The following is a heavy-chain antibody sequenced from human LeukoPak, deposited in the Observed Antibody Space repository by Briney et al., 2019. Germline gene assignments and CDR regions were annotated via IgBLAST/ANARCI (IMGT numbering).Heavy chain of an antibody. D-gene: IGHD1-14*01. CDR2: LSGSGGST. V-gene: IGHV3-23*01. CDR1: GFSFSNYA. Sequence: GGSLRPSCAVSGFSFSNYAMSWVRQAPGKGLEWVSGLSGSGGSTYCADSVKGRFTISRDISKNTLYLQMNSLRAEDTAVYYCAKEPGPWGQGTLVTVSS. J-gene: IGHJ5*02. CDR3: AKEPGP.